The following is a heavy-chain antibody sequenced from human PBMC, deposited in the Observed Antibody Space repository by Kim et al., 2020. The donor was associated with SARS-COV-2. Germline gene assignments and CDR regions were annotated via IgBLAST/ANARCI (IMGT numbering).Heavy chain of an antibody. CDR2: INHSGST. V-gene: IGHV4-34*01. J-gene: IGHJ4*02. CDR1: GGSFSGYY. D-gene: IGHD3-9*01. CDR3: ARRGGVYYDILTGYYHPPWDY. Sequence: SETLSLTCAVYGGSFSGYYWSWIRQPPGKGLEWIGEINHSGSTNYNPSLKSRVTISVDTSKNQFSLKLSSVTAADTAVYYCARRGGVYYDILTGYYHPPWDYCGQGTLVTVSS.